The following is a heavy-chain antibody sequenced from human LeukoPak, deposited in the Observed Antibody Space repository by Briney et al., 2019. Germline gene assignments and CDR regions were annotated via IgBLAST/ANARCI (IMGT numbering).Heavy chain of an antibody. D-gene: IGHD1-26*01. CDR1: GYTFTSYG. J-gene: IGHJ6*04. Sequence: GASVKVSCKASGYTFTSYGISWVRQAPGQGLEWMGWISAYNGNTNYAQKLQGRVTMTTDTSTSTAYMELRSLRSDDTAVYYCARNQYSGSYFPRDGMDVWGKGTTVTVSS. V-gene: IGHV1-18*01. CDR2: ISAYNGNT. CDR3: ARNQYSGSYFPRDGMDV.